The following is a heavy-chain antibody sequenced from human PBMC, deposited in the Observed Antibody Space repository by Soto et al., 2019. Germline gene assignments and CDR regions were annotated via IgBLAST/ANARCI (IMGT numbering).Heavy chain of an antibody. Sequence: QVQLQESGPGLVKPSQTLSLTCTVSGGSISSGGYYWTWIRQHPGKGLEWIGYNYYSGITYYNPSRTSRVTISLDPSKNQFSLQLSSVTAADTAVYYCARGSSIAGLYYGMDVWGQGTTVTVSS. J-gene: IGHJ6*02. CDR2: NYYSGIT. V-gene: IGHV4-31*03. CDR1: GGSISSGGYY. CDR3: ARGSSIAGLYYGMDV. D-gene: IGHD6-6*01.